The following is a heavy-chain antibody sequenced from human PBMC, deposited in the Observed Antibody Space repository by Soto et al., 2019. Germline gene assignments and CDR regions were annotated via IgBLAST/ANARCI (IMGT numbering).Heavy chain of an antibody. D-gene: IGHD4-17*01. CDR3: ARVTVTTNAFDI. V-gene: IGHV1-46*03. Sequence: QVQLVQSGAEVKKPGASVKVSCKASGYTFTSYYMHWVRQAPGQGLEWMGIINPSGGRTSYAQKCQGRVTMTRDTSTSTVYMELSSLRSEDTAVYYCARVTVTTNAFDIWGQGTMVTVSS. CDR2: INPSGGRT. CDR1: GYTFTSYY. J-gene: IGHJ3*02.